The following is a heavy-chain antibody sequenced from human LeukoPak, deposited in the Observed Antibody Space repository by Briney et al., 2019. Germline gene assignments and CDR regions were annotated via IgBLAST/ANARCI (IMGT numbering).Heavy chain of an antibody. CDR3: AKPRDIDSWAFDV. D-gene: IGHD2-15*01. CDR1: EFTFNNHD. Sequence: GGSLILSCAASEFTFNNHDMHWARQAPGKGLEWVAAISYDGRNKYYADSVKGRSTISRDNSKNTLNLQMNSLRTEDTAVFYCAKPRDIDSWAFDVWGQGTMVTVSS. J-gene: IGHJ3*01. CDR2: ISYDGRNK. V-gene: IGHV3-30*18.